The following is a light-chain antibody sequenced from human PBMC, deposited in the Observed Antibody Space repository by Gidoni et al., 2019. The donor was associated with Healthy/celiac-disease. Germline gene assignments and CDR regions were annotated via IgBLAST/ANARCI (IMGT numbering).Light chain of an antibody. J-gene: IGKJ2*01. CDR3: QQYNNWHTT. CDR1: QSVSSN. V-gene: IGKV3-15*01. Sequence: EIVMTQSPATLSVSPGERATLSCRASQSVSSNLAWYQQKPGQAPRLLIYGASTRATGIPARFSGSGSGTEFTLTISSLQSEDFAVYYCQQYNNWHTTFXQXTKLEIK. CDR2: GAS.